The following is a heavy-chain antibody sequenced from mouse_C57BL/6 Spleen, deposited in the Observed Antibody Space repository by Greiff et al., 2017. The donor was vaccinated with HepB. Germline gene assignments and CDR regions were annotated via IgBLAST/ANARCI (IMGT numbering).Heavy chain of an antibody. CDR2: IDPENGDT. D-gene: IGHD1-1*02. V-gene: IGHV14-4*01. J-gene: IGHJ3*01. Sequence: VQLQQSGAELVRPGASVKLSCTASGFNIKDDYMHWVKQRPEQGLEWIGWIDPENGDTEYASKFQGKATITADTASNTAYLQLSSLTSEDTAVYYCTGWYDWFAYWGQGTLVTVAA. CDR3: TGWYDWFAY. CDR1: GFNIKDDY.